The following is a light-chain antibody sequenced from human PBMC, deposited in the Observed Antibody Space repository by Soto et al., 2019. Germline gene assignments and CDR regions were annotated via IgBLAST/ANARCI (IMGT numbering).Light chain of an antibody. Sequence: DIQMTQSPSTLSASVGDRVTITCRASQSISSWLAWYQQKPGKAPNLLIYKASSLETGVPSRFSGSGSGTEFTLTISSLHPDDFATDYGQQYNSYPLTFGGGTKVEIK. CDR3: QQYNSYPLT. CDR1: QSISSW. J-gene: IGKJ4*01. V-gene: IGKV1-5*03. CDR2: KAS.